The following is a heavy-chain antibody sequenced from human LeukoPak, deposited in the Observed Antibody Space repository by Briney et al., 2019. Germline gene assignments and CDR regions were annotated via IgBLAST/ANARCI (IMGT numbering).Heavy chain of an antibody. V-gene: IGHV3-30-3*01. CDR2: ISYDGSNK. Sequence: PGRSLRLSCAASRFTFSSYAMHWVRQAPGKGLEWVAVISYDGSNKYYADSVKGRFTISRDNSKNTLYLQMNSLRAEDTAVYYCAKGEYYDILTGPLGMDVWGQGTTVTVSS. D-gene: IGHD3-9*01. CDR1: RFTFSSYA. CDR3: AKGEYYDILTGPLGMDV. J-gene: IGHJ6*02.